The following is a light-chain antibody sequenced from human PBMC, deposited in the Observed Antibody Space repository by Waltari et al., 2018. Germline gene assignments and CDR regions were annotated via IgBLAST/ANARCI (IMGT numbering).Light chain of an antibody. Sequence: DIQMTQSPSTLSASVGDRVTITCRATQSISYWLAWYQHKPGKAPNLLIYKASNLKSGVPSRFSGSGSGTEFTLTISSQQPDDCGTYYCQQFYRYPLTFGGGTKVEI. J-gene: IGKJ4*01. V-gene: IGKV1-5*03. CDR3: QQFYRYPLT. CDR1: QSISYW. CDR2: KAS.